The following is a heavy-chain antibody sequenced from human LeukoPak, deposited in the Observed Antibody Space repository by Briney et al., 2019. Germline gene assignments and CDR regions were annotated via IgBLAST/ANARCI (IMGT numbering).Heavy chain of an antibody. V-gene: IGHV4-59*01. J-gene: IGHJ5*02. CDR3: ARGPLLDP. CDR2: IYYSGST. CDR1: GGSISSYY. Sequence: SETLSLTYTVSGGSISSYYWSWIRQPPGKGLEWIGYIYYSGSTNYNPSLKSRVTISVDTSKNQFSLKLSSVTAADTAVYYCARGPLLDPWGQGTLVTVSS.